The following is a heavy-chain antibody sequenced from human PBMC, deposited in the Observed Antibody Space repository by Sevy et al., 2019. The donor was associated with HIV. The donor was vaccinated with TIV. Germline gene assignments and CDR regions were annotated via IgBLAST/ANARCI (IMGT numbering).Heavy chain of an antibody. CDR2: IYDRGNT. CDR1: GDSITSSSYY. D-gene: IGHD6-13*01. CDR3: ARRAYGSSHYFDY. Sequence: SETLSLTCSVSGDSITSSSYYRGWIRQSPGKGLEWIGIIYDRGNTYYNPSLKSRVTIFVDTSKNHFSLKLTSVTAADTAFYYCARRAYGSSHYFDYWGQGTLVTVSS. J-gene: IGHJ4*02. V-gene: IGHV4-39*02.